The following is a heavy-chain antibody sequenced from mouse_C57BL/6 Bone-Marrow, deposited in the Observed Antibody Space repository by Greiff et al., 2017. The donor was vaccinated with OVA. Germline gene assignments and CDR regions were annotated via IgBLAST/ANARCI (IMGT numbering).Heavy chain of an antibody. D-gene: IGHD2-3*01. CDR3: ERRGFDDGYYPYWYFDV. V-gene: IGHV5-15*04. J-gene: IGHJ1*03. CDR1: GFTFSDYG. CDR2: ISNLAYSI. Sequence: DVQLVESGGGLVQPGGSLKLSCAASGFTFSDYGMAWVRQAPRKGPEWVAFISNLAYSIYYADTVTGRFTISRENAKNTLYLEMSSLRSEDTAMYYCERRGFDDGYYPYWYFDVWGTGTTVTVSS.